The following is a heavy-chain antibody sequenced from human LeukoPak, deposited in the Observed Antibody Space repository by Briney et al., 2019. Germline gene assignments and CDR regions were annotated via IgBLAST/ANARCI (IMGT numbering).Heavy chain of an antibody. J-gene: IGHJ4*02. CDR1: GFTFSSYS. Sequence: GGSLRLSCAASGFTFSSYSMNWVRQAPGKGLEWVSSISSSSYIYYADSVKGRFTISRDNAKNSLYLQMNSLRAEDTAVYYCARGRQRGSYYFDYWGQGTLVTVSS. V-gene: IGHV3-21*01. CDR3: ARGRQRGSYYFDY. D-gene: IGHD1-26*01. CDR2: ISSSSYI.